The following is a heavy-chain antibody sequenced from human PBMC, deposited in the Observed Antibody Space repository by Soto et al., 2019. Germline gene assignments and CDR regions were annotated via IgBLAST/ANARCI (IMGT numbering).Heavy chain of an antibody. J-gene: IGHJ4*02. D-gene: IGHD6-19*01. CDR1: GYTFTTYY. V-gene: IGHV1-46*01. CDR2: INPSGGST. Sequence: QVQLVESGAEVREPGASVKVSCRASGYTFTTYYIHWVRQARGQGLEWVGIINPSGGSTSYAQRFQGRVTMTRDTSTSTVYMELSSLTSEDTAVYYCARDRGIAVAAGAIDYWGQGTLVTVSS. CDR3: ARDRGIAVAAGAIDY.